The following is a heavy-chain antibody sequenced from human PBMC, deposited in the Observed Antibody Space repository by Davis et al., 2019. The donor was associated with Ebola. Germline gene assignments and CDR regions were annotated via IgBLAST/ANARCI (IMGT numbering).Heavy chain of an antibody. J-gene: IGHJ6*02. Sequence: GESLKISCAASGFTFSSYAMSWVRQAPGKGLEWVSAISGSGGSTYYADSVKGRLTISRDNSKNTLYLQMNSLRAEDTAVYYCAKDVSSIAARKIYYYYGMDVWGQGTTVTVSS. D-gene: IGHD6-6*01. CDR2: ISGSGGST. CDR3: AKDVSSIAARKIYYYYGMDV. CDR1: GFTFSSYA. V-gene: IGHV3-23*01.